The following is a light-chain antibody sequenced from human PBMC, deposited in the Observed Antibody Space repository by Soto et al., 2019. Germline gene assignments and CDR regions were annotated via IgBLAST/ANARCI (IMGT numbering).Light chain of an antibody. CDR2: STT. CDR1: TGAVTSGHY. Sequence: QAVVTQESSLTVAPGGTVTLTCASSTGAVTSGHYTCWFQLRHGQAPRPLIYSTTEKHSWTPDRCSGSLLGGKAALPLSSVQPEAEAEYYCLLYRGGAHVFGSGTTVTVL. CDR3: LLYRGGAHV. J-gene: IGLJ1*01. V-gene: IGLV7-43*01.